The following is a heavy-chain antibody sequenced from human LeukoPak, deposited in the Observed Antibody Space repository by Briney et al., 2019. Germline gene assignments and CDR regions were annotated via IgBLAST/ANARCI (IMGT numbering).Heavy chain of an antibody. CDR3: ARHSYYHFLWDY. J-gene: IGHJ4*02. CDR1: GGSISSGSYY. Sequence: SETLSLTCTVSGGSISSGSYYWSWIRLPAGKGLEWIGRIYTSGSTNYNPSLKSRVTISVDTSKNQFSLKLSSVTAADTAVYYCARHSYYHFLWDYWGQGTLVTVSS. CDR2: IYTSGST. D-gene: IGHD3-3*01. V-gene: IGHV4-61*02.